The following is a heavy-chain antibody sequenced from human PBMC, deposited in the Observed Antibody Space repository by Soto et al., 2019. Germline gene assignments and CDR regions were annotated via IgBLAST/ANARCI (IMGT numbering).Heavy chain of an antibody. D-gene: IGHD3-10*01. CDR3: ARGGSGSYYPYFDY. CDR1: GFTFSSYA. Sequence: PGGSLRLSCAASGFTFSSYAMHWVRQAPGKGLEWVAVISYDGSNKYYADSVKGRFTISRDNSKNTLYLQMNSLRAEDTAVYYCARGGSGSYYPYFDYWGQGTLVTVSS. V-gene: IGHV3-30-3*01. CDR2: ISYDGSNK. J-gene: IGHJ4*02.